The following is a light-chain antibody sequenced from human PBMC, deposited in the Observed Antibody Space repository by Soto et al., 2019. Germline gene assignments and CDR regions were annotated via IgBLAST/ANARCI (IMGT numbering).Light chain of an antibody. V-gene: IGKV1-39*01. CDR1: QSISNY. Sequence: DIQMTQSPSSLSASVGDRVSISCQASQSISNYLNWYQQRPGKAPKLLIYGASRLQSGVPSRFSGSGSGTEFTLTISSLQPEDVATYSCQQSYSTPYTFGQGTKLEIK. CDR3: QQSYSTPYT. J-gene: IGKJ2*01. CDR2: GAS.